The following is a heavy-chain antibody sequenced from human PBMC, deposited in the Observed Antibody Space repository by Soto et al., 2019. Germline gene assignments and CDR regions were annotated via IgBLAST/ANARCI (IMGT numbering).Heavy chain of an antibody. V-gene: IGHV3-7*03. D-gene: IGHD3-16*01. CDR3: AKGGHIDF. Sequence: RLSCAASGFSFSTYWTSWFRQVPGTGLEWVANIKADGSETYYVDSVRGRFTISRDNAKTSLYLQMNSLRAEDTAVYYCAKGGHIDFCGQGTLVTVSS. CDR2: IKADGSET. CDR1: GFSFSTYW. J-gene: IGHJ4*02.